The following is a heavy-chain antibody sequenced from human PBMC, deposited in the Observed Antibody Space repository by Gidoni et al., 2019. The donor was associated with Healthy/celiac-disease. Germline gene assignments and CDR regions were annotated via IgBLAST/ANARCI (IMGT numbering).Heavy chain of an antibody. CDR2: ISAYNGNT. Sequence: HVQLVQSGAEVKKPGASATFSCTASGYTFTRSGISLVRQAPGQGLEWMGWISAYNGNTNYAQKLQGRVTMTTDTYKSTAYMELRSMRYDDTAVYYCERFYYDSSGYYANFDYWGQGTLVTVSS. D-gene: IGHD3-22*01. CDR1: GYTFTRSG. J-gene: IGHJ4*02. CDR3: ERFYYDSSGYYANFDY. V-gene: IGHV1-18*01.